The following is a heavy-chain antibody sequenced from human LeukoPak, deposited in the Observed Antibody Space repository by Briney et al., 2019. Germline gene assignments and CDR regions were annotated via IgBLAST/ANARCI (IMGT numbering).Heavy chain of an antibody. CDR2: INPTSGVT. Sequence: ASVKVSCKASGYTFIGCYIHWVRQAPGQGLEWMGSINPTSGVTNYAQKFQGRVTMTRDTSISTAYMELSSLRSDDTAVYYCARDQYCTSTGCYPYFHFWGQGTLVTVSS. CDR1: GYTFIGCY. D-gene: IGHD2-2*01. V-gene: IGHV1-2*02. CDR3: ARDQYCTSTGCYPYFHF. J-gene: IGHJ4*02.